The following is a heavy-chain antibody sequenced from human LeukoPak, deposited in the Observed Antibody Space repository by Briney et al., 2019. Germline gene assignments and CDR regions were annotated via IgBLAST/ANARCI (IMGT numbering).Heavy chain of an antibody. D-gene: IGHD2-15*01. CDR2: ISYDGSNK. J-gene: IGHJ5*02. Sequence: PGGSLRLSCAASGFTFSDYALHWVRQAPGKGLEWVAVISYDGSNKYYADSVKGRFTISRDNSKNTLYLQMNSLRAEDTAVYYCAKGRGFDVYRRAGSCSTFDPWGQGTLVTVSS. CDR3: AKGRGFDVYRRAGSCSTFDP. CDR1: GFTFSDYA. V-gene: IGHV3-30*01.